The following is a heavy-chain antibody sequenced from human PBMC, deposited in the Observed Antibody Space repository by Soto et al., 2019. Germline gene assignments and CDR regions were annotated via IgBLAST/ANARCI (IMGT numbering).Heavy chain of an antibody. CDR3: VRSPLNY. Sequence: PSETLSLTCTVSGGSISNNNYYWGWIRQPPVKWLEWIWSSYCSGSTYYNPSPNIRFTISLYSSNNQFSLKLIAVTAADTALYYCVRSPLNYWGQGTLVTVSS. CDR1: GGSISNNNYY. J-gene: IGHJ4*02. CDR2: SYCSGST. V-gene: IGHV4-39*01.